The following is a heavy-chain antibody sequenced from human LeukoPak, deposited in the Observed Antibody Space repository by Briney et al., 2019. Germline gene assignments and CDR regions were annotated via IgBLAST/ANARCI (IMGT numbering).Heavy chain of an antibody. V-gene: IGHV3-23*01. Sequence: GGSLRLSCAASGFTFPNYDMSWVRQAPGKGLEWVSTISDSGYDTSYADSVKGRFTISRDNSKNTLYLQMSSLRAEGTALYYCATGEYYFDFWGQGTLVTVSS. CDR2: ISDSGYDT. CDR1: GFTFPNYD. D-gene: IGHD3-16*01. CDR3: ATGEYYFDF. J-gene: IGHJ4*02.